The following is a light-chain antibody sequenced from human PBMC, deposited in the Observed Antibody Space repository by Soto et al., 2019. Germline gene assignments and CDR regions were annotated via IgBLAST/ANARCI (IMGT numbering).Light chain of an antibody. CDR1: QSINSY. J-gene: IGKJ2*01. Sequence: DIQMTQSPSSLSASVGDRVTITCRASQSINSYLSWYQQKPGKAPSLLIYAASNLQGGVPSRFSGSGSGAAFTLTITSLQPEDVATYYCQESYTSLRTFGQGTNLEI. CDR2: AAS. V-gene: IGKV1-39*01. CDR3: QESYTSLRT.